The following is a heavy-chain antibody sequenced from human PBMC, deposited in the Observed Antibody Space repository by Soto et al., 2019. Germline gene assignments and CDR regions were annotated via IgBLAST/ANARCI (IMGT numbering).Heavy chain of an antibody. CDR3: ARDGNYYGSGSYFDY. D-gene: IGHD3-10*01. Sequence: QVQLQDSGPGLVKPSGTLSLTCAVSGGSISSSNWWSWVRQPPGKGLEWIGEIYHSGSTNYSPSLKSRVTIAVDKSKNQFSLKLSSVTAADTAVYYCARDGNYYGSGSYFDYWGQGTLVTVSS. CDR1: GGSISSSNW. CDR2: IYHSGST. J-gene: IGHJ4*02. V-gene: IGHV4-4*02.